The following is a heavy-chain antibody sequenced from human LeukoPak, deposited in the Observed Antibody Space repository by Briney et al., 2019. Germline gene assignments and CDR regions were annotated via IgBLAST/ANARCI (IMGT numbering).Heavy chain of an antibody. V-gene: IGHV3-7*01. D-gene: IGHD4-17*01. CDR2: IKEDGSAK. CDR3: ARDVLTTTFDY. Sequence: PGGSLRLSCAASGFTFSNAWMSWVRQAPGKGLEWVAQIKEDGSAKYYVDSVKGRFAISRDNAKSALYLQMNRLRAEDTAVYYCARDVLTTTFDYWGQGTLVTVSS. J-gene: IGHJ4*02. CDR1: GFTFSNAW.